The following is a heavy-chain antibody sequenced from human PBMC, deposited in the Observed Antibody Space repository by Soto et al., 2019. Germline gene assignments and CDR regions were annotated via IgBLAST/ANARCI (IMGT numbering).Heavy chain of an antibody. CDR3: AKDRSITIFGVVILVS. CDR2: ISGSGGST. V-gene: IGHV3-23*04. J-gene: IGHJ5*02. CDR1: GFTFGSYA. D-gene: IGHD3-3*01. Sequence: EVQLVESGGGLVQPGGSLRLSCAVSGFTFGSYAMSWVRQAPGKGLEWVSAISGSGGSTYYADSVKGRFTISRDNSKNTLYLQMNSLRAEDTAVYYCAKDRSITIFGVVILVSWGQGTLVTVSS.